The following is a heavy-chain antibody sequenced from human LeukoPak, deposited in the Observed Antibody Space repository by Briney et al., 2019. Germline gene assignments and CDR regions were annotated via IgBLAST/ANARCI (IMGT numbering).Heavy chain of an antibody. V-gene: IGHV3-21*04. CDR1: GFTLSSYS. CDR3: AKDRVDGSGSQFDS. D-gene: IGHD3-10*01. Sequence: GGSLRLSCAASGFTLSSYSMKWVRQAPGKGLEWVSSISSSSIYIYYADSVKGRFTISRDNAMDTLYLQMNSLRADDTAVYYCAKDRVDGSGSQFDSWGQGSLVIVSS. CDR2: ISSSSIYI. J-gene: IGHJ4*02.